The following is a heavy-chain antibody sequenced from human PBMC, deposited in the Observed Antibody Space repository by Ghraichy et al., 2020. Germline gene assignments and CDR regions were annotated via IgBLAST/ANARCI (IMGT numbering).Heavy chain of an antibody. Sequence: GESLNISCAVSGFTFSRYGMHWVRQAPGKGLEWVAVTSYDGSNKNYADSVKGRFTISRDNSKNTLYLQMSSLRAEDTAVYYCAKERDSSGYYSFRGDYYGMDVWGQETTVTVSS. D-gene: IGHD3-22*01. CDR2: TSYDGSNK. J-gene: IGHJ6*02. CDR3: AKERDSSGYYSFRGDYYGMDV. CDR1: GFTFSRYG. V-gene: IGHV3-30*18.